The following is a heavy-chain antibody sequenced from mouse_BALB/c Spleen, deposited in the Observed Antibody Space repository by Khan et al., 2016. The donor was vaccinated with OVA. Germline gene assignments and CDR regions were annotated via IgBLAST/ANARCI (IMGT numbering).Heavy chain of an antibody. D-gene: IGHD2-2*01. Sequence: VQLQQSGPELMKPGASVKISCKASGYSFTSYYIHWVMQSHGKSLEWIGYIDPFSGDTTYNQKFKGKATLTVDKSSSTAYLHLRNLTSEDSAVYYGTRHGYVAWFTYWGQGTLVTVSA. J-gene: IGHJ3*01. V-gene: IGHV1-31*01. CDR2: IDPFSGDT. CDR1: GYSFTSYY. CDR3: TRHGYVAWFTY.